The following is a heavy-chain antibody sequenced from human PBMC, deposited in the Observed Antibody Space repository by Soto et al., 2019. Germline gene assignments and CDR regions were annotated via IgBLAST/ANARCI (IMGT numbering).Heavy chain of an antibody. Sequence: GGSLRLSCAASGFTFSSYAMSWVRQAPGKGLEWVSAISGSGGSTYYADSVKGRFTISRDNSKNTLYLQMNNLRAEDTAVYYCAKDLDSGYDFPYYFDYWGQGTLVTVSS. V-gene: IGHV3-23*01. CDR1: GFTFSSYA. CDR3: AKDLDSGYDFPYYFDY. CDR2: ISGSGGST. J-gene: IGHJ4*02. D-gene: IGHD5-12*01.